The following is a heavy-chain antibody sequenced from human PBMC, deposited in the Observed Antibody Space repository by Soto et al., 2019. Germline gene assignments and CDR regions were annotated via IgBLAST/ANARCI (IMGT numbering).Heavy chain of an antibody. J-gene: IGHJ6*01. V-gene: IGHV2-5*02. Sequence: QITLKESGPTLVKPTQTLTLTCTFSGFSLSTIGVGVAWIRQPPGKALEWLALIYWDDDKPYRPSLESRLTKSKTRTTNQLVFTINNMEYAQYAKYYSAHQTCGGGSCTWTAVSGKDV. CDR3: AHQTCGGGSCTWTAVSGKDV. CDR1: GFSLSTIGVG. D-gene: IGHD2-15*01. CDR2: IYWDDDK.